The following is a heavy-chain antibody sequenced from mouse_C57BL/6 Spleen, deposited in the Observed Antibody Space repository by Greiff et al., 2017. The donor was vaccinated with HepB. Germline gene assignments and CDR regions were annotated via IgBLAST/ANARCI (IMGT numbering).Heavy chain of an antibody. J-gene: IGHJ3*01. D-gene: IGHD2-4*01. Sequence: EVKLVESGGGLVKPGGSLKLSCAASGFTFSDYGMHWVRQAPEKGLEWVAYISSGSSTIYYADTVKGRFTISRDNAKNTQFLQMTSLRSEDTAMYYCAREADYDYDGGAWFAYWGQGTLVTVSA. CDR3: AREADYDYDGGAWFAY. CDR2: ISSGSSTI. CDR1: GFTFSDYG. V-gene: IGHV5-17*01.